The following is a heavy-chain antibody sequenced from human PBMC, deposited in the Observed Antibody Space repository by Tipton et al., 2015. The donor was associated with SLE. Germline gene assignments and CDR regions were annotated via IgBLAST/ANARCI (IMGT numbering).Heavy chain of an antibody. D-gene: IGHD2-8*02. CDR3: ARGSCSGGVCYIDY. Sequence: GLVKPSETLSLTCTVSGGPISTYYWSWLRQSPGKGLEWIGYIHKSGSTHYNPSLKSRVTISLDTSKNQFSLKLSSVTAADTAVYYCARGSCSGGVCYIDYWGQGTLVTVSS. CDR1: GGPISTYY. V-gene: IGHV4-59*01. J-gene: IGHJ4*02. CDR2: IHKSGST.